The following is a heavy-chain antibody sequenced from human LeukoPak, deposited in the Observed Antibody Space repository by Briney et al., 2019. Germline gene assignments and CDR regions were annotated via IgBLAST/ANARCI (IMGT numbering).Heavy chain of an antibody. CDR2: INPSGGST. CDR1: GYSLTTYY. D-gene: IGHD6-19*01. Sequence: ASVKVSCKASGYSLTTYYMHWVRQAPGQGLEWMAIINPSGGSTNYAQKFQGRVTITADESTSTAYMELSSLRSEDTAVYYCAGSGYSSGWYAYWGQGTLVTVSS. J-gene: IGHJ4*02. V-gene: IGHV1-46*01. CDR3: AGSGYSSGWYAY.